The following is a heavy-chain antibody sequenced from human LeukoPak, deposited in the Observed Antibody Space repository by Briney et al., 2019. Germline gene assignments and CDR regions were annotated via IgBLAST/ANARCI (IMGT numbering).Heavy chain of an antibody. D-gene: IGHD3-3*01. Sequence: ASVKVSCKASGYTFTSYDINWVRQAPGQGLEWMGWMNPNSGNTGYAQKFQGRVTMTRNTSISTAYMELSSLRSEDTAVYYCARGPTYYDFWSGYYSALVWFDPWGQGTLVTVSS. V-gene: IGHV1-8*01. CDR3: ARGPTYYDFWSGYYSALVWFDP. CDR1: GYTFTSYD. CDR2: MNPNSGNT. J-gene: IGHJ5*02.